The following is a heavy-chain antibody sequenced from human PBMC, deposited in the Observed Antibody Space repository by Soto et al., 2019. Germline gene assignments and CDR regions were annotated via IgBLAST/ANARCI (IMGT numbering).Heavy chain of an antibody. CDR3: AKGFSYDFWSGYSRWFDP. CDR1: GFTFSSYA. Sequence: EVQLLESGGGLVQPGGSQRLSCAASGFTFSSYAMSWVRQAPGKGLEWVSAISGSGGSTYYADSVKGRFTISRDNSKNTLYLQMNSLRAEDTAVYYCAKGFSYDFWSGYSRWFDPWGQGTLVTVSS. D-gene: IGHD3-3*01. CDR2: ISGSGGST. J-gene: IGHJ5*02. V-gene: IGHV3-23*01.